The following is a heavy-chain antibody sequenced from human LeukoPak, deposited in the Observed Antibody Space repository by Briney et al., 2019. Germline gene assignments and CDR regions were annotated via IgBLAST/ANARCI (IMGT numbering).Heavy chain of an antibody. D-gene: IGHD3-9*01. J-gene: IGHJ6*03. CDR3: AKDGHVLRYFDWLLSDYYYYYMDV. V-gene: IGHV3-9*01. Sequence: GRSLRLSCAASGFTFDDYAMHWVRQAPGKGLEWVSGISWNTGSIGYADSVKGRFTISRDNSKNTLYLQMNSLRAEDTAMYYCAKDGHVLRYFDWLLSDYYYYYMDVWGKGTTVTISS. CDR1: GFTFDDYA. CDR2: ISWNTGSI.